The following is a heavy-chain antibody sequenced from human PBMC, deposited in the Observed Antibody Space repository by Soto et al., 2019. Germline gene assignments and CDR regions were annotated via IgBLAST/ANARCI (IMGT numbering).Heavy chain of an antibody. Sequence: GASVKVSCKASGYTFTSYGISWVRQAPGQGLEWMGWISAYNGNTNYAQKLQGRVTMTTDTSTSTAYMELRSLRSDDTAVYYCARGSRLWFGELYWFDPWGQGTLVTVSS. CDR3: ARGSRLWFGELYWFDP. J-gene: IGHJ5*02. V-gene: IGHV1-18*01. CDR2: ISAYNGNT. D-gene: IGHD3-10*01. CDR1: GYTFTSYG.